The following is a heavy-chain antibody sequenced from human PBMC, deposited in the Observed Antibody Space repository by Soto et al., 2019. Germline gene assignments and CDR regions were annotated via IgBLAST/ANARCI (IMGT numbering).Heavy chain of an antibody. Sequence: PSETLSLTCTVSGGSISSHYWSWIRQPPGKGLEWIGYIYYSGSTNYNPSLKSRVTISVDTSKNQFSLKLSSVTAADTAVYYCARSLFSFWYSWSDPWGQGTLVTVSS. V-gene: IGHV4-59*08. D-gene: IGHD3-3*01. CDR3: ARSLFSFWYSWSDP. J-gene: IGHJ5*02. CDR1: GGSISSHY. CDR2: IYYSGST.